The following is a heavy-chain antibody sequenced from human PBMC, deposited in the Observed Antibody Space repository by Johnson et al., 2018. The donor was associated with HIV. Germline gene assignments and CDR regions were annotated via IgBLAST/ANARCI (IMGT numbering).Heavy chain of an antibody. Sequence: QVQLVESGGGVVQPGRSLRLSCAASGLTFSSYAMHWVRQAPGKGLEWVAVISYDGSNTYYAYSVKGRFTISRDNSKNTLYLQMNSLRAEDTAVYYCAKTYSGSNRDAFDIWGQGTMVTVSS. CDR3: AKTYSGSNRDAFDI. J-gene: IGHJ3*02. CDR1: GLTFSSYA. V-gene: IGHV3-30*04. CDR2: ISYDGSNT. D-gene: IGHD1-26*01.